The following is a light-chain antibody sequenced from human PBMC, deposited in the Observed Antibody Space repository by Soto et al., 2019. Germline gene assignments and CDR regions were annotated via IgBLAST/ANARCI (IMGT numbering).Light chain of an antibody. CDR1: QSVLYSSNNKNY. CDR2: WAS. V-gene: IGKV4-1*01. CDR3: PQYYTTPLT. Sequence: DIVMTQSPDSLAVSLGERATINCKSSQSVLYSSNNKNYLAWYQQKPGQPPKLLFYWASTREPGVPDRFTGSGSGTDFTLTISRLQAEDVVVYSCPQYYTTPLTFGGGTKVDIK. J-gene: IGKJ4*01.